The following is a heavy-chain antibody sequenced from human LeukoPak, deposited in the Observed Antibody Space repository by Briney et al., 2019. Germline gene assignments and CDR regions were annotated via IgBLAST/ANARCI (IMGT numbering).Heavy chain of an antibody. CDR2: INHSGST. Sequence: PSETLSLTCTVSGGSISSYYWSWIRQPPGKGLVWIGEINHSGSTNYNPSLKNRVTISVDTSKNQFSLKLSSVTAADTAVYYCARGVTMVRGSGWFDPWGQGTLVTVSS. V-gene: IGHV4-34*01. J-gene: IGHJ5*02. D-gene: IGHD3-10*01. CDR3: ARGVTMVRGSGWFDP. CDR1: GGSISSYY.